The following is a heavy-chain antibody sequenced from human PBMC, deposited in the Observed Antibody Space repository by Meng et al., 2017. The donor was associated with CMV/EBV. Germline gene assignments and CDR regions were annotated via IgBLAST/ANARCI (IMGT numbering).Heavy chain of an antibody. J-gene: IGHJ6*02. CDR1: VGTFSSYA. V-gene: IGHV1-69*05. D-gene: IGHD6-13*01. Sequence: SVTVSCKASVGTFSSYAISWVRPAPGQGLEWMGGIIPIFGTANYAQKFQGRVTITTDESTSTAYMELSSLRSEDTAVYYCARASGIAGYYYYGMDVWGQGTTVTVSS. CDR3: ARASGIAGYYYYGMDV. CDR2: IIPIFGTA.